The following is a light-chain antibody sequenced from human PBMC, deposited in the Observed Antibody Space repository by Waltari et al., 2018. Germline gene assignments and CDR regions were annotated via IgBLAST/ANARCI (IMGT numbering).Light chain of an antibody. J-gene: IGLJ3*02. CDR1: SSNIARTY. CDR3: AAWDDSLSAWV. CDR2: RNN. V-gene: IGLV1-47*01. Sequence: QSVLTQPPSASGTPGQRVTISCSGSSSNIARTYVYWYQQPPGAAPNLLISRNNQRPSGVPDRFSASKSGTSTSLAISGLRSEDEADYYCAAWDDSLSAWVFGGGTKVTVL.